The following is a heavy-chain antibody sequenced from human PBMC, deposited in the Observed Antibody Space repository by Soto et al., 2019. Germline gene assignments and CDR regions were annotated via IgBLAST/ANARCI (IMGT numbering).Heavy chain of an antibody. CDR2: INPSGGST. D-gene: IGHD4-4*01. CDR1: GYTFTNYY. CDR3: ARDPDYILEGGHYYYGMDV. J-gene: IGHJ6*02. V-gene: IGHV1-46*01. Sequence: ASVKVSCKASGYTFTNYYMHWVRQAPGQGLEWMGIINPSGGSTSYAQKFQGRVTMTRDTSTSTVYMELSSLRSEDTAVYYCARDPDYILEGGHYYYGMDVWGQGTTVTVSS.